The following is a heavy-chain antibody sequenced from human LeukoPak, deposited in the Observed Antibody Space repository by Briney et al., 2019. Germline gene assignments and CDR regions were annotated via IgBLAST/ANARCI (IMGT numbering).Heavy chain of an antibody. Sequence: PSETLSLTCTVSGYSISSGYYWGWLRQPPGKGLEWIGSIYHSGSTYYNPSLKSRVTMSVDTSKIQFSLKLSSVTAADTAVYYCARGTYYFDYWGQGTLVTVSS. J-gene: IGHJ4*02. V-gene: IGHV4-38-2*02. CDR2: IYHSGST. CDR1: GYSISSGYY. CDR3: ARGTYYFDY.